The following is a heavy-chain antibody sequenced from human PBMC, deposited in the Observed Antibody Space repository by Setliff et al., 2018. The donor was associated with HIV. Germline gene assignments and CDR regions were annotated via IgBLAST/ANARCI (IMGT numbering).Heavy chain of an antibody. J-gene: IGHJ4*02. D-gene: IGHD3-3*01. CDR3: ARGGGFWSGQLDY. CDR1: GGSFSDHY. Sequence: SETLSLTCAVYGGSFSDHYWTWIRQPPGKGLEWIGEINQSGISNLNPSLKSRVTIPIDTPKNQFSLKLTSVTAADTAVYYCARGGGFWSGQLDYWGQGTLVTVSS. V-gene: IGHV4-34*01. CDR2: INQSGIS.